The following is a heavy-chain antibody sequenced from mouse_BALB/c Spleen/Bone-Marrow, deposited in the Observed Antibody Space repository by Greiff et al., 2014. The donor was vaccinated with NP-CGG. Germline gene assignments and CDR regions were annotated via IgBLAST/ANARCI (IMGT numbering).Heavy chain of an antibody. CDR2: ISYDGSN. CDR1: GYSITSGYY. J-gene: IGHJ3*01. CDR3: ARSPLDRPFAY. D-gene: IGHD2-14*01. V-gene: IGHV3-6*02. Sequence: DVKLQESGPGLVKPSQSLSLTCSVTGYSITSGYYWNWIRQFPGNKLEWMGYISYDGSNNYNPSLKNRISITRDTSKNQFFPKWNSVTTEDTATYYCARSPLDRPFAYWGQGTLVTVSA.